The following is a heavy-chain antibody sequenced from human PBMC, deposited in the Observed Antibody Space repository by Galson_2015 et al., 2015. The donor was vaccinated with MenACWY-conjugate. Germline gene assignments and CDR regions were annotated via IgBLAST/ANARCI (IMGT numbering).Heavy chain of an antibody. D-gene: IGHD2-2*01. CDR1: GFSLRTSRVG. Sequence: PALVTPTQTLTLTCTFSGFSLRTSRVGVVWIRQPPGQALEWLSLIYWDDDKRYSPSLKSRLTITKDTSKNQVVLSMTNMDPVDTATYYCAHSPYCSTTSCYAARAFDVWGQGTVVTVSS. CDR2: IYWDDDK. V-gene: IGHV2-5*02. J-gene: IGHJ3*01. CDR3: AHSPYCSTTSCYAARAFDV.